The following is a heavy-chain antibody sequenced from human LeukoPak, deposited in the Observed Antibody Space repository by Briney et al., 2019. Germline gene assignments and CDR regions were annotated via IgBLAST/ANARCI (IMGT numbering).Heavy chain of an antibody. CDR2: VKEDGSEK. V-gene: IGHV3-7*04. CDR1: GFTFSRFW. Sequence: PGGSLRLSCAASGFTFSRFWMSWVRQAPGKGLEWVANVKEDGSEKYYVDSVKGRFTISRDNAKSSLYLQMNSLRAEDTAVYYCARYGSIVAAGTFDYWGQGTLVTVSS. J-gene: IGHJ4*02. CDR3: ARYGSIVAAGTFDY. D-gene: IGHD6-13*01.